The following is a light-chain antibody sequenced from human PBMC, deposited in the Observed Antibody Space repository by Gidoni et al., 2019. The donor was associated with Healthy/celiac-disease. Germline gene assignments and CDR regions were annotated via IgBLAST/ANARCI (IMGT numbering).Light chain of an antibody. J-gene: IGKJ2*01. V-gene: IGKV1-33*01. Sequence: DIQMTQSPSSLSASVGDRVTITCQASQDISNHLNWYQQKPGKAPKLLIYDASNLETGVPSRFSGSGSGTDFTFTISSLQPEDIATYYCQQYDNLPHTFGQWTKLEIK. CDR3: QQYDNLPHT. CDR1: QDISNH. CDR2: DAS.